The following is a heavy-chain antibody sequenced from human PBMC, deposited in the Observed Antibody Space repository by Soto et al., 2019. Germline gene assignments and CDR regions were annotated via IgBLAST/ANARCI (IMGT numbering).Heavy chain of an antibody. CDR3: ARRGDLRRSRNYFDY. CDR2: IYYSGRT. CDR1: GGSISSYY. V-gene: IGHV4-59*01. J-gene: IGHJ4*02. Sequence: SETLSLTCTVSGGSISSYYWSWIRQPPGKGLEGIGYIYYSGRTNYNPSLKSRGTISVDTSKNQFSLTLRPVTAADTAVYYCARRGDLRRSRNYFDYRGQGTLVTVSS. D-gene: IGHD2-21*02.